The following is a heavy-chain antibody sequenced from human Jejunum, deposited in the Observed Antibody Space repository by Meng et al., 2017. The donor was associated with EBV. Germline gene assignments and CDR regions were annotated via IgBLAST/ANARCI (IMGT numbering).Heavy chain of an antibody. CDR1: GGSLSGYY. Sequence: QRSGPGVGTPWGTLSSPCTVSGGSLSGYYWNWIRQSPGKGLEWIGYIYYSGSTNYNPSLKSRVTISVDTSKNQFSLKLSSVTAADTAMYYCASHSGSSSWWFDPWGQGTLVTVSS. D-gene: IGHD6-6*01. CDR3: ASHSGSSSWWFDP. CDR2: IYYSGST. J-gene: IGHJ5*02. V-gene: IGHV4-59*01.